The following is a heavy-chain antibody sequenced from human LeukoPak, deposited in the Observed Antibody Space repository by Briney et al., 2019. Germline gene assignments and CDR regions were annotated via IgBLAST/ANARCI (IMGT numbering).Heavy chain of an antibody. V-gene: IGHV3-23*01. CDR3: AKGSMYYYDNSGYYPYFDY. CDR2: ISGSGADT. J-gene: IGHJ4*02. CDR1: GFTFSNYA. Sequence: QPGGSLRLSCTASGFTFSNYAMSWVRQAPGKGLEWVSAISGSGADTYDADSVKGRFTISRDNSKNTLHLQMNSLRAEDTAVYYCAKGSMYYYDNSGYYPYFDYWGQGTLVTVSS. D-gene: IGHD3-22*01.